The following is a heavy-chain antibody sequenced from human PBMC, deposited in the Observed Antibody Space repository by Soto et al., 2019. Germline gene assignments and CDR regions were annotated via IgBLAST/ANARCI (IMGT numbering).Heavy chain of an antibody. CDR1: GFTFSSYA. CDR3: AKDRAAAGAYGMAA. D-gene: IGHD6-13*01. CDR2: ISGSGGST. Sequence: EVQLLESGGGLVQPGGSLRLSCAASGFTFSSYAMSWVRQAPGKGLEWVSAISGSGGSTYYADSVKGRFTISRDNSRNTFYLQRTGVGAEDTAVYYWAKDRAAAGAYGMAAGGQGTTVTFSS. V-gene: IGHV3-23*01. J-gene: IGHJ6*02.